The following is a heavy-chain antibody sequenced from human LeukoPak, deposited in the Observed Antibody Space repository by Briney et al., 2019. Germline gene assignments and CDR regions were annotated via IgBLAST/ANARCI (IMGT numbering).Heavy chain of an antibody. J-gene: IGHJ4*02. Sequence: SVKVSCKASGGTFSSYAISWVRQAPGQGLEWMGRIIPIFGTANYAQKLQGRVTITTDESTSTAYMELSSLRSEDTAVYYCARLPIYSYGFDYWGQGTLVTVSS. CDR2: IIPIFGTA. CDR3: ARLPIYSYGFDY. CDR1: GGTFSSYA. V-gene: IGHV1-69*05. D-gene: IGHD5-18*01.